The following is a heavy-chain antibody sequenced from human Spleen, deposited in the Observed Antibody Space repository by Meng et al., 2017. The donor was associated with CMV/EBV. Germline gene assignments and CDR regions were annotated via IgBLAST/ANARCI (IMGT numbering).Heavy chain of an antibody. D-gene: IGHD6-19*01. CDR1: GYTFTGYY. J-gene: IGHJ4*02. V-gene: IGHV1-2*02. CDR2: INPNSGGT. Sequence: ASVKVSCKASGYTFTGYYMHWVRQAPGQGLEWMGWINPNSGGTNYAQKFQGRVTMTRDTSISTAYMELSRLRSDDTAVYYCARGLRKSGWYGGILVGFDYWGQGTLVTVSS. CDR3: ARGLRKSGWYGGILVGFDY.